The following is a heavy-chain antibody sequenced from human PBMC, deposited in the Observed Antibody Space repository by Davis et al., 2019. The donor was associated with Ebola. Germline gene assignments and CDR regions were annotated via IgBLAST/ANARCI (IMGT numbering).Heavy chain of an antibody. J-gene: IGHJ4*02. CDR2: ISSDGGIT. CDR1: GFTFSSYA. V-gene: IGHV3-74*01. D-gene: IGHD4-17*01. Sequence: PGGSLRLSCAASGFTFSSYAMHWVRQAPGKGLVYVSRISSDGGITSYADSVKGRFTISRDNAKSTLYLQMSSLTAEDTAVYYCVRTTYGAPEYWGQGTLVTVSS. CDR3: VRTTYGAPEY.